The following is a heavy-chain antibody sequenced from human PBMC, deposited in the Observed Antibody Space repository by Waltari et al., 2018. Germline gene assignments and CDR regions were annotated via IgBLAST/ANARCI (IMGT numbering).Heavy chain of an antibody. CDR1: GGSISSYY. V-gene: IGHV4-59*01. CDR3: ARGTGIRNLEH. Sequence: QVQLQESGPGLVKPSETLSLTCTVSGGSISSYYWSWIRQPPGKGLEWIGYIYYSGSTNYNPSLKSRVTISVDTSKNQFSLKLSSVTAADTAIYYCARGTGIRNLEHWGQGTVVTVSS. D-gene: IGHD3-10*01. J-gene: IGHJ4*02. CDR2: IYYSGST.